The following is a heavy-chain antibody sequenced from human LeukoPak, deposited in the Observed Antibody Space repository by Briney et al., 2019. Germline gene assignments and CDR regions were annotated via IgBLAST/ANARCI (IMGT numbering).Heavy chain of an antibody. J-gene: IGHJ4*02. D-gene: IGHD3-22*01. CDR2: IYYSGST. CDR1: GGSISSFY. V-gene: IGHV4-59*12. CDR3: ASVDYYDSSGYYAFDY. Sequence: SVTLSLTCNVSGGSISSFYWSWVRQPPGKGLEWIGNIYYSGSTNYNPSLKSRVTISVDTSKNQFSLKLSSVTAADTAVYYCASVDYYDSSGYYAFDYWGQGTLVTVSS.